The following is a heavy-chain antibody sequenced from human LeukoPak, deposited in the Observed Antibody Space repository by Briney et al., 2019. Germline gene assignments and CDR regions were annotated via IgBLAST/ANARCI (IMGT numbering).Heavy chain of an antibody. Sequence: GGSLGLSWAASGFTFNSFVMNWVRQAPGKGLEWVSGISGSGVSTYYADSVKGRFTISRDNSKNTLYLQMNSLRAEDTAVYYCAKRLLFGVLMKNAMDVWGQGTTVTVSS. CDR2: ISGSGVST. V-gene: IGHV3-23*01. CDR3: AKRLLFGVLMKNAMDV. D-gene: IGHD3-3*01. J-gene: IGHJ6*02. CDR1: GFTFNSFV.